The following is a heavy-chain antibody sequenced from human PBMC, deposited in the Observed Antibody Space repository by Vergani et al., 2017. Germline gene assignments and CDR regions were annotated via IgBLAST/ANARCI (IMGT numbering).Heavy chain of an antibody. CDR1: GFTLSNYD. J-gene: IGHJ4*02. Sequence: QVQLVESGGGVVKRGGSLRLSCATSGFTLSNYDMQWIRQGPGKGLEFVAFIKFDGSNQYYADSVKGRFTLSRDLSKNTLYLQINSLRTDDTATYYCAKHLRVGGIDYWGQETQFIVSS. V-gene: IGHV3-30*02. CDR2: IKFDGSNQ. D-gene: IGHD3-16*01. CDR3: AKHLRVGGIDY.